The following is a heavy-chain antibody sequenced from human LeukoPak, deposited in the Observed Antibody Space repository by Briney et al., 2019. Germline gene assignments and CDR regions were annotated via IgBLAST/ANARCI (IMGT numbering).Heavy chain of an antibody. CDR3: ARLTDDYVWGSYRSPVRYNWFDP. J-gene: IGHJ5*02. D-gene: IGHD3-16*02. V-gene: IGHV5-51*01. CDR2: IYPGNSDI. Sequence: GESLKISCKGSGYSFINYWIGWVRQMPDKGLEWMGIIYPGNSDIRYSPSFQGQVTISVDKSINTAYLQWSSLKASDTAMYYCARLTDDYVWGSYRSPVRYNWFDPWGQGTLVTVSS. CDR1: GYSFINYW.